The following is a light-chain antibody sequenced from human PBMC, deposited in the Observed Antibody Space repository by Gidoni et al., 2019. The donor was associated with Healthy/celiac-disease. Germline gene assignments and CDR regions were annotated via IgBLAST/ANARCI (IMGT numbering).Light chain of an antibody. CDR2: DAS. CDR3: QQYDNLPL. V-gene: IGKV1-33*01. CDR1: QDISNY. Sequence: DIQMTQSPSSLSASVGDRVTITCQASQDISNYLNWYQQKPGKAPKLLIYDASNLETGVPSRFSGSGSGTDFTFTISSLQPEDIATYYCQQYDNLPLFXQGTKLEIK. J-gene: IGKJ2*01.